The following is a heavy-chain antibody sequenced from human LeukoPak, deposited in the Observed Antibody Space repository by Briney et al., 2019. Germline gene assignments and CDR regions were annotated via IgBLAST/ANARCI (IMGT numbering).Heavy chain of an antibody. CDR2: IYPGDSDN. Sequence: GESLKISCKGSGYSFTSYWIGWVRQMPGKGLEWMGIIYPGDSDNRYSPSFQGHVINSADKSISTAYLQWSSLKASDTAMYYCARHTPYDILSGYCPHYFDYWGQGTLVTVSS. J-gene: IGHJ4*02. CDR3: ARHTPYDILSGYCPHYFDY. CDR1: GYSFTSYW. V-gene: IGHV5-51*01. D-gene: IGHD3-9*01.